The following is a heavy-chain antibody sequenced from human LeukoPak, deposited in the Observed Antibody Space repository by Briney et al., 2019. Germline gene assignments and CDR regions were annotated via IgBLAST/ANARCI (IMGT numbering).Heavy chain of an antibody. D-gene: IGHD2-2*01. J-gene: IGHJ4*02. V-gene: IGHV3-21*01. Sequence: PGGSLRLSCAASGFTFSSYSMNWVRQAPGKGLEWVSSISSSSSYIYYADSVKGRFTIARDNAKNSLYLQMNSLRAEDTAVYYCARGPRYCSSISCIKLDYWGQGTLVTASS. CDR1: GFTFSSYS. CDR2: ISSSSSYI. CDR3: ARGPRYCSSISCIKLDY.